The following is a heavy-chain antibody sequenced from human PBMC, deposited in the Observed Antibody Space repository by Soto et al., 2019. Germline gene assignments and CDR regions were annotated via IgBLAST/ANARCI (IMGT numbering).Heavy chain of an antibody. CDR1: GGSISSSSYY. J-gene: IGHJ2*01. D-gene: IGHD3-22*01. CDR2: IYYSGST. V-gene: IGHV4-39*01. CDR3: ARLSYYDSSGYYYRLYWYFDL. Sequence: QLQLQESGPGLVKPSETLSLTCTVSGGSISSSSYYWGWIRQPPGKGLEWIGSIYYSGSTYYNPSLKSRVTISVDTSKNQFSLKLSSVTAADTAVYYCARLSYYDSSGYYYRLYWYFDLWGRGTLVTVSS.